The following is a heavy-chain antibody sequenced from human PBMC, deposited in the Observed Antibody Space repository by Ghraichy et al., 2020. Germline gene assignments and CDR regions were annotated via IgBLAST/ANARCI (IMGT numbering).Heavy chain of an antibody. Sequence: GGSLRLSCAASGFTFSSYWMSWVRQAPGKGLEWVANIKQDGSEKYYVDSVKGRFTISRDNAKNSLYLQMNSLRAEDTAVYYCAGRGSGSYYNLNWFDPWGQGTLVTVSS. CDR3: AGRGSGSYYNLNWFDP. D-gene: IGHD3-10*01. V-gene: IGHV3-7*01. CDR2: IKQDGSEK. J-gene: IGHJ5*02. CDR1: GFTFSSYW.